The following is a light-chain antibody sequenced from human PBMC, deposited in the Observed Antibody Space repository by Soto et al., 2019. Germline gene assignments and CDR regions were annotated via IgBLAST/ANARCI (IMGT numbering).Light chain of an antibody. J-gene: IGLJ2*01. V-gene: IGLV2-14*01. CDR1: SSDVGGYNY. Sequence: QSALTQPASVSGSPGQSITISCTGTSSDVGGYNYVSWYQQYPGKAPKLMIYEVSNRPSGVSNRFSGSQSGDTASLTISGLQAADEAYYYCCSRLFGGGTQLTVL. CDR3: CSRL. CDR2: EVS.